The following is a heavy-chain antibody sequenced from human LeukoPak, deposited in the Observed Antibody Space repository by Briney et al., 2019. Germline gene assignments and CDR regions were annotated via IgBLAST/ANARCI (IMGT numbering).Heavy chain of an antibody. V-gene: IGHV3-7*01. CDR3: ARVGRLLWFGELVPH. D-gene: IGHD3-10*01. CDR2: IKQDGSEK. Sequence: GGSLRLSCAASGFTFGSYWMSWVRQAPGKGLEWVANIKQDGSEKYYVDSVKGRFTISRDNAKNSLYLQMNSLRAEDTAVYYCARVGRLLWFGELVPHWGQGTLVTVS. CDR1: GFTFGSYW. J-gene: IGHJ4*02.